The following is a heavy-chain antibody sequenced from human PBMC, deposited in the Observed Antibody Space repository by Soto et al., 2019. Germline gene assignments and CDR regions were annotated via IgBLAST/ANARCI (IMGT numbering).Heavy chain of an antibody. CDR3: ATTVVTRRGYFDY. V-gene: IGHV4-34*01. J-gene: IGHJ4*02. CDR1: GGSFSGYY. D-gene: IGHD4-17*01. CDR2: INHSGST. Sequence: KPSETLSLTCAVYGGSFSGYYWSWIRQPPGKGLEWIGEINHSGSTNYNPSLKSRVTISVDTSKNQFSLKLSSVTAADTAVYYCATTVVTRRGYFDYWGQGTLVTVSS.